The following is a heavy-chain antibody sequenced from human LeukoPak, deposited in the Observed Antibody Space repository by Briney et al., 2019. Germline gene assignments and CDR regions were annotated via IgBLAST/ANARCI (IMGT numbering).Heavy chain of an antibody. CDR2: IYYSGST. CDR3: ARDKHCSSTSCSYPDY. J-gene: IGHJ4*02. D-gene: IGHD2-2*01. CDR1: GGSISSYY. V-gene: IGHV4-59*12. Sequence: SETLSLTCTVSGGSISSYYWSWIRQPPGKGLEWIGYIYYSGSTNYNPSLKSRVTISVDTSKNQFSLKLSSVTAADTAVYYCARDKHCSSTSCSYPDYWGQGTLVTVSS.